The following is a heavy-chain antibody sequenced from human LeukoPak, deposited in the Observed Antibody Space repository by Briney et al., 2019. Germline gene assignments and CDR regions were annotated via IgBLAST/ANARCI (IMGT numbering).Heavy chain of an antibody. CDR2: ISYDGSNK. V-gene: IGHV3-30*04. Sequence: PGRSLRLSCAASGFTFSSYAMHWVRQAPGKGLEWVAVISYDGSNKYYADSVKGRFTISRDNSKNTLYLQMNSLRAEDTAVYYCARSTWIQLWKGDYWGQGTLVTVSS. D-gene: IGHD5-18*01. J-gene: IGHJ4*02. CDR1: GFTFSSYA. CDR3: ARSTWIQLWKGDY.